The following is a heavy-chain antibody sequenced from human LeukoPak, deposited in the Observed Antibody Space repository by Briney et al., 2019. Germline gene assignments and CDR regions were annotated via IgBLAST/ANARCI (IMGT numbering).Heavy chain of an antibody. V-gene: IGHV4-34*01. CDR2: ITHSGST. D-gene: IGHD1-26*01. Sequence: SETLTHTCADHGGSFSGYYWSWIRQPPGKGLEWIGEITHSGSTNYNPSLKSRVTISVDTSKNQFSLKLSSVTAADTAVYYCAREKWELSCDYRGQRTLVTVSS. CDR1: GGSFSGYY. J-gene: IGHJ4*02. CDR3: AREKWELSCDY.